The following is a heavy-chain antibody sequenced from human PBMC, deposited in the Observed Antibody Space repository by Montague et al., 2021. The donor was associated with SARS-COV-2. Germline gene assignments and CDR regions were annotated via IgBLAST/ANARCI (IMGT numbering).Heavy chain of an antibody. CDR3: ARDSRIVGATGGMDV. CDR1: GFTFSRYW. CDR2: IKPDGGEK. Sequence: SLRLSCAASGFTFSRYWMSLVRQTPGKGLEWVANIKPDGGEKHYVDSVKVRFTISRDNAKNSLNLQMDSLRAEDTALYYCARDSRIVGATGGMDVWGQGTTVIVSS. V-gene: IGHV3-7*03. D-gene: IGHD1-26*01. J-gene: IGHJ6*02.